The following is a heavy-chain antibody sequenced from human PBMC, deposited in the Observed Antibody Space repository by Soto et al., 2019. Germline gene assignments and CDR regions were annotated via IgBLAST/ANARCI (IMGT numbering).Heavy chain of an antibody. V-gene: IGHV3-21*01. J-gene: IGHJ6*04. D-gene: IGHD6-6*01. CDR3: ARGHSSSTPYYYGTEG. CDR2: ISSSSSYI. CDR1: GFTFSSYS. Sequence: WGSRRLSCAASGFTFSSYSMNWVRQAPGKGLGWVSSISSSSSYIYYADSVKGRFTISRDNAKNSLYLQMNSLRAEDTAVYYCARGHSSSTPYYYGTEGWGKGKPVIVS.